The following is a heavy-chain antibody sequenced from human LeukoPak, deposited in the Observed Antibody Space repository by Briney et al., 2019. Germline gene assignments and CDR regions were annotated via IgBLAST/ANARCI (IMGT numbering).Heavy chain of an antibody. CDR1: GGSISSGYY. D-gene: IGHD6-13*01. J-gene: IGHJ4*02. CDR2: IYHSGST. CDR3: AKSRSGAGLFDS. Sequence: MTSETLSLTCAVSGGSISSGYYWGWIRQSPGKGLEWIGSIYHSGSTYYNPSLKSRITISVDTSKNRFSLTLSSVTAADTAVYYCAKSRSGAGLFDSWGQGTLVTVSS. V-gene: IGHV4-38-2*01.